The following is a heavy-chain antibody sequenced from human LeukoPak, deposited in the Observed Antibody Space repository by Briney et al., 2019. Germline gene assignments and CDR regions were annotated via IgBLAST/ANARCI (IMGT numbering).Heavy chain of an antibody. CDR2: IYYSGST. J-gene: IGHJ6*03. V-gene: IGHV4-39*01. CDR1: GGSISSSSYY. D-gene: IGHD6-13*01. Sequence: SETLSLTCTVSGGSISSSSYYWGWIRQPPGKGLEWIGSIYYSGSTYYNPSLKGRVTISVDTSKNQFSLRLSSVTAADTAVYYCARHLAAPSSSWQTYYYYYMDVWGKGTTVTVSS. CDR3: ARHLAAPSSSWQTYYYYYMDV.